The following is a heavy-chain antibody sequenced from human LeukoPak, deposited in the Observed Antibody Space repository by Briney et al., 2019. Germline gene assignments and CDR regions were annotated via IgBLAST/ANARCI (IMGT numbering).Heavy chain of an antibody. CDR3: ARIAAAGKRGSYYFDY. CDR2: IYYSGST. J-gene: IGHJ4*02. V-gene: IGHV4-59*01. Sequence: PSETLSLTCAVYGGSFSGYYWSWIRQPPGKGLEWVGYIYYSGSTNYNPSLKSRVTISVDTSKNQFSLKLSSVTAADTAVYYCARIAAAGKRGSYYFDYWGQGTLVTVSS. D-gene: IGHD6-13*01. CDR1: GGSFSGYY.